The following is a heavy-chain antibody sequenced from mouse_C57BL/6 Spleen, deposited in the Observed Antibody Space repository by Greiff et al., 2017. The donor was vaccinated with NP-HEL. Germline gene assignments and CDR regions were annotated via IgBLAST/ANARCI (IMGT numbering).Heavy chain of an antibody. V-gene: IGHV1-82*01. Sequence: QVQLQQSGPELVKPGASVKISCKASGYAFSSSWMNWVKQRPGKGLEWIGRIYPGDGDTNYNGKFKGKATLTADKSSSTAYMQLSSLTSEDSAVYFCARRPPTIVTARYFDVWGTGTTVTVSS. CDR1: GYAFSSSW. J-gene: IGHJ1*03. CDR3: ARRPPTIVTARYFDV. D-gene: IGHD2-5*01. CDR2: IYPGDGDT.